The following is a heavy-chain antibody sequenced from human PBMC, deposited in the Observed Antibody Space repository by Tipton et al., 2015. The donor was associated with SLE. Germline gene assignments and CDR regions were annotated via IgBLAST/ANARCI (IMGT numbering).Heavy chain of an antibody. CDR3: ARGPPVASYYYYMDV. Sequence: TLSLTCAVSGGPFNGFLWTWIRQPPGKGLEWIGEINYSGNTNYKPSLKSRVIISLDTSKNQFSLQVNSVTAADTAVYYCARGPPVASYYYYMDVWGKGTTVTVSS. V-gene: IGHV4-34*01. J-gene: IGHJ6*03. CDR2: INYSGNT. CDR1: GGPFNGFL.